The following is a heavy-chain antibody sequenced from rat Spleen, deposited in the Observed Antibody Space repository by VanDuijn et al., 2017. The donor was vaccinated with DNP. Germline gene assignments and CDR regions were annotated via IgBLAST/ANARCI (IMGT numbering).Heavy chain of an antibody. CDR2: MSSGGGI. Sequence: QVQLKESGPGLVQPSQTLSLTCTVSGFSLTNYGISWVRQPPGKGLEWIAAMSSGGGIYYNSALKSRLSISRDTSKSQVFLKMNSLQIDDTGTYYCTRDQDYYSDGGYYPTMDAWGQGTSVTVSS. D-gene: IGHD1-12*02. CDR1: GFSLTNYG. J-gene: IGHJ4*01. CDR3: TRDQDYYSDGGYYPTMDA. V-gene: IGHV2S12*01.